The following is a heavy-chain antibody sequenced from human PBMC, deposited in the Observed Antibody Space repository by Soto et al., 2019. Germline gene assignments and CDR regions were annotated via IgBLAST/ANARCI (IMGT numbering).Heavy chain of an antibody. CDR3: ARGVGERIQLWLSPLTWYRLDV. D-gene: IGHD5-18*01. Sequence: ASVKVSCKASGYTFTSYDINWVRQATGQGLEWMGWMNPNSGNTGYAQKLQGRVTMTRNTSISTAYMELSSLRSEDTAVYYCARGVGERIQLWLSPLTWYRLDVWGQGATVTVSS. V-gene: IGHV1-8*01. CDR2: MNPNSGNT. CDR1: GYTFTSYD. J-gene: IGHJ6*01.